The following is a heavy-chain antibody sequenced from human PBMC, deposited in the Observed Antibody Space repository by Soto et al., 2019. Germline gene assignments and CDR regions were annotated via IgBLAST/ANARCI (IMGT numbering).Heavy chain of an antibody. V-gene: IGHV4-39*01. CDR1: GCSISSSSYY. CDR2: IYYSGST. CDR3: ARLNPNYDILTGPVH. Sequence: SETLSLTCTFSGCSISSSSYYWGWIRQPPGKGLEWIGSIYYSGSTYYNPSLKSRVTISVDTSKNQFSLKLSSVTAADTAVYYCARLNPNYDILTGPVHWGQGTLVTVSS. D-gene: IGHD3-9*01. J-gene: IGHJ4*02.